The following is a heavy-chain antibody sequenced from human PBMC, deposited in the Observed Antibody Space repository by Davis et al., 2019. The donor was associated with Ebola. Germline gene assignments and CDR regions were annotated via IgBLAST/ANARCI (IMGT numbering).Heavy chain of an antibody. CDR1: GGSISSHY. D-gene: IGHD3-10*01. Sequence: PSETLSLTCTVSGGSISSHYWSWIRQPPGKGLEWIGYIYYSGSTNYNPSLKSRVTISVDTSKNQFSLKLSSVTAADTAVYYCARQYYYGSGSYFFDPWGQGTLVTVSS. CDR2: IYYSGST. J-gene: IGHJ5*02. V-gene: IGHV4-59*11. CDR3: ARQYYYGSGSYFFDP.